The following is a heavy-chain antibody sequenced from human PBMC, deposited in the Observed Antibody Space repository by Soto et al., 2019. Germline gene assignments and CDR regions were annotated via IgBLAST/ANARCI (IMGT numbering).Heavy chain of an antibody. CDR1: GFIFSDFS. CDR3: ARETKQQSLGGRFCMYG. J-gene: IGHJ6*01. Sequence: GDLRLSCAVSGFIFSDFSVNWVRQAPGKGMEWVASIGSSGGYIFYADSVKGRLTISRDNAKKSLDLQINSLRAEDTAVYYCARETKQQSLGGRFCMYGWEKGTTVSV. CDR2: IGSSGGYI. V-gene: IGHV3-21*01. D-gene: IGHD4-4*01.